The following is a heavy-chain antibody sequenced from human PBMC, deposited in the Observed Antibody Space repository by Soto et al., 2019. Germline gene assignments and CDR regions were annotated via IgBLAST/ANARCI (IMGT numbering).Heavy chain of an antibody. V-gene: IGHV4-61*08. J-gene: IGHJ4*02. D-gene: IGHD6-13*01. CDR3: ARRYSSSFDF. CDR2: IYYSGST. Sequence: PSETLSLTCTVSGGSISSGGYYWSWIRQHPGKGLEWIGYIYYSGSTNYNPSLKNRVTISGDTSKNQLSLKLSSVSAADTAVYYCARRYSSSFDFWGQGTMVTVSS. CDR1: GGSISSGGYY.